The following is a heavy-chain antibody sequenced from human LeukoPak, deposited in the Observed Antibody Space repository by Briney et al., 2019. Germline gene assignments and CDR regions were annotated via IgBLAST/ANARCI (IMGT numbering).Heavy chain of an antibody. CDR1: GASISSYY. Sequence: SETLSLTCTVSGASISSYYWSWIRQPPGKGLEWIAYIYDSGSTNYNPSLKSRVTTSVAPSKNQFSLMLSSVTAADTAVYFCARHGGGWSFDYWGQGTLVTVSS. D-gene: IGHD6-19*01. V-gene: IGHV4-59*08. CDR2: IYDSGST. CDR3: ARHGGGWSFDY. J-gene: IGHJ4*02.